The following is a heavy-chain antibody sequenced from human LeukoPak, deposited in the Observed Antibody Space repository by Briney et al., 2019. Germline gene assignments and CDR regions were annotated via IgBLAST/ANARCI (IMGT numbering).Heavy chain of an antibody. J-gene: IGHJ6*03. CDR3: ARGTHYPHCYMDV. Sequence: SQTLSLTCAISGDSFSSNSATWNWIRQSPSRGLEWLGRAYYRSKWYNDYAVSVESLVTINPDTSKNQFSLQLNSVTPEDTAVYYCARGTHYPHCYMDVWGKGTTVTVSS. D-gene: IGHD1-26*01. CDR2: AYYRSKWYN. V-gene: IGHV6-1*01. CDR1: GDSFSSNSAT.